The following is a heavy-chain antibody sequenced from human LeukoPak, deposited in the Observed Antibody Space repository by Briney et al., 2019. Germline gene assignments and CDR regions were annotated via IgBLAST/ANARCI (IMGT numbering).Heavy chain of an antibody. Sequence: GGSLRLSCAASGFTFSSYSMNWVRQAPGKGLEWVSSISSSSSYIYYADSVKGRFTISRDNAKNSLYLQMNSLRAEDTAVYYCARSGGSSWYPSVSYYYMDVWGKGTTVTVSS. CDR3: ARSGGSSWYPSVSYYYMDV. J-gene: IGHJ6*03. D-gene: IGHD6-13*01. CDR2: ISSSSSYI. V-gene: IGHV3-21*01. CDR1: GFTFSSYS.